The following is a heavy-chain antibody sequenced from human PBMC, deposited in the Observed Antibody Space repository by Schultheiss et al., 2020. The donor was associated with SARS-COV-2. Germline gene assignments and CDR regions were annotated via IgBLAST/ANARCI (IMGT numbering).Heavy chain of an antibody. CDR2: ISWNSGSI. V-gene: IGHV3-9*01. Sequence: SLKISCAASGFTFDDYAMHWVRQAPGKGLEWVSGISWNSGSIGYADSVKGRFTISRDNAKNSLYLQMNSLRAEDTAVYYCASTAMVTWYYYYGMDVWGQGTTVTVSS. J-gene: IGHJ6*02. CDR3: ASTAMVTWYYYYGMDV. D-gene: IGHD5-18*01. CDR1: GFTFDDYA.